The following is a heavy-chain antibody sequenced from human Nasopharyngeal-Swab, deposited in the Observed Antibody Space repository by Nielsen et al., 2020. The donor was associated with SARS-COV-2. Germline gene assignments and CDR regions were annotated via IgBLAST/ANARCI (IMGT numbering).Heavy chain of an antibody. V-gene: IGHV4-39*01. Sequence: SETLSLTCTVSGASISSSNYYWSWIRQPPGKGLEWIGTIYYSGNTYFNPSLKSRVTMSVDTSKHQFSLNLSSVTAADTALYYCARGTRTYYYGSGSYYRRADGMDVWGQGTTVTVSS. CDR1: GASISSSNYY. CDR3: ARGTRTYYYGSGSYYRRADGMDV. J-gene: IGHJ6*02. CDR2: IYYSGNT. D-gene: IGHD3-10*01.